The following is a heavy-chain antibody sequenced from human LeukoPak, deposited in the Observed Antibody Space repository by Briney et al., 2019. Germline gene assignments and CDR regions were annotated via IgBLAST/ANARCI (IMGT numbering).Heavy chain of an antibody. Sequence: PRGSLRLSCAASRFTFSSYAISWVRQAPGKGLEWVSLISGSGGRTHYADSLKGRFTLSTDTSKKTLYLQTNSLRAEDTVVFYCAKDGSSSWYYYFDYWGQGTLVTVSS. CDR2: ISGSGGRT. V-gene: IGHV3-23*01. J-gene: IGHJ4*02. D-gene: IGHD6-13*01. CDR3: AKDGSSSWYYYFDY. CDR1: RFTFSSYA.